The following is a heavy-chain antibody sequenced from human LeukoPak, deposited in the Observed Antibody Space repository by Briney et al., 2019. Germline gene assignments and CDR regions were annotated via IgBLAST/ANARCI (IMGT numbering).Heavy chain of an antibody. CDR2: INHSGST. Sequence: PSETLSLTCAVYGGSFSGYYWSWIRQPPGKGLEWIGEINHSGSTNYNPSLKSRVTISVDTSKNQFSLKLSSVTAADTAVYYRAREALDAFDIWGQGTMVTVSS. CDR1: GGSFSGYY. V-gene: IGHV4-34*01. CDR3: AREALDAFDI. J-gene: IGHJ3*02.